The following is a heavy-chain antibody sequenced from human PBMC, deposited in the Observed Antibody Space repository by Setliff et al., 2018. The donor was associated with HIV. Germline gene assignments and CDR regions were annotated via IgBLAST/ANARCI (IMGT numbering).Heavy chain of an antibody. J-gene: IGHJ4*02. D-gene: IGHD1-26*01. CDR2: ISAYTANT. CDR3: ARVRVGATPLDY. CDR1: GYTFPHYG. V-gene: IGHV1-18*01. Sequence: ASVKVSCKASGYTFPHYGITWVRQAPGQGLEWMGWISAYTANTNYAQNLQGRVTLTTDTSTSTAYMELRSLRSDDTAVYYCARVRVGATPLDYWGQGTLVTV.